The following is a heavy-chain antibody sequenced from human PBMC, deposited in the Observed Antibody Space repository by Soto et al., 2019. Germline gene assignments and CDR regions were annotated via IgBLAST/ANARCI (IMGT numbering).Heavy chain of an antibody. CDR1: GYSFASYG. CDR2: ISAYNGNT. Sequence: QVQLVQSGAEVKKPGASGKVSCKASGYSFASYGISWVRQAPGQGLEWMGWISAYNGNTNYAQKLQGRVTMTTDTSTSTAYMELRRLRSDDTAVYYCARDRGAYGMDIWGQGTTVTVSS. CDR3: ARDRGAYGMDI. V-gene: IGHV1-18*01. J-gene: IGHJ6*02.